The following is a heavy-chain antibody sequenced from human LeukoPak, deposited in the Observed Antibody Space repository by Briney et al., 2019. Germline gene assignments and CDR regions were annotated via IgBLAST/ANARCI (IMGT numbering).Heavy chain of an antibody. Sequence: ASVKVSCKASGYTFTSYYMHWVRQAPGQGLEWMGIINPSGGSTSYAQKFQGRVTMTRDTSTSTVYMELSSLRSEDTAVYYCARDRHYYDSSRYAFDIWGQGTMVTVSS. V-gene: IGHV1-46*01. CDR2: INPSGGST. CDR1: GYTFTSYY. D-gene: IGHD3-22*01. CDR3: ARDRHYYDSSRYAFDI. J-gene: IGHJ3*02.